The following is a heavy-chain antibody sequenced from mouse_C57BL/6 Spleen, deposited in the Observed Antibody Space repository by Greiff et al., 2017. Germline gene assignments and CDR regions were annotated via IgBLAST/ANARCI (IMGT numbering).Heavy chain of an antibody. CDR2: ISYDGSN. V-gene: IGHV3-6*01. Sequence: EVQLVESGPGLVKPSQSLSLTCSVTGYSITSGYYWNWIRQFPGNKLEWMGYISYDGSNNYNPSLKNRISITRDTSKNQFFLKLNSVTTEDTATYYCASPYYGSSYSFWFAYWGQGTLVTVSA. CDR3: ASPYYGSSYSFWFAY. J-gene: IGHJ3*01. CDR1: GYSITSGYY. D-gene: IGHD1-1*01.